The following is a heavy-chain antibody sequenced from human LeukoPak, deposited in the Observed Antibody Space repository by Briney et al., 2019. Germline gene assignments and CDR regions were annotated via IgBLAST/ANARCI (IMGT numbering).Heavy chain of an antibody. D-gene: IGHD3-22*01. V-gene: IGHV3-21*01. CDR1: GFTFRDYW. Sequence: PGGSLRLSCAASGFTFRDYWMHWVRQAPGKGLEWVSSISSSSSYIYYADSVKGRFTISRDNAKNSLYLQMNSLRAEDTAVYYCARVHYYDSSAYYVWGQGTLVTVSS. J-gene: IGHJ4*02. CDR2: ISSSSSYI. CDR3: ARVHYYDSSAYYV.